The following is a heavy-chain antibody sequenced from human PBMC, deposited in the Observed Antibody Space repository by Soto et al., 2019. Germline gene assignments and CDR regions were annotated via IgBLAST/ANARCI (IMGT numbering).Heavy chain of an antibody. CDR1: GYNCNRYW. CDR3: ARSLVNGTYEAFDI. V-gene: IGHV5-51*03. J-gene: IGHJ3*02. Sequence: EVYLAQSGAEVKKPGESLQISCKGSGYNCNRYWSGWVRQMPGKGLGWMGVIYPGDSDTRYSPSLQGQVTISADKSSSAAYLQWSSLQASDTATYYCARSLVNGTYEAFDIWGQGTMVTVSS. D-gene: IGHD6-13*01. CDR2: IYPGDSDT.